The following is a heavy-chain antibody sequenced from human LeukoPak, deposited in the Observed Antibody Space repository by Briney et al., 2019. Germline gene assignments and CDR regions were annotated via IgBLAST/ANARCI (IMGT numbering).Heavy chain of an antibody. J-gene: IGHJ3*02. CDR3: AKVRNDYGALRTAFDI. V-gene: IGHV3-23*01. CDR1: GFTFSSYA. CDR2: ISDSGGST. D-gene: IGHD4-17*01. Sequence: PGGSLRLSCAASGFTFSSYAMNWVRQAPGKGLEWVSSISDSGGSTFYADSVKGRFTISRDNPKNTLYLQMNSLRAEDTAVYYCAKVRNDYGALRTAFDIWGQGTMLTVSS.